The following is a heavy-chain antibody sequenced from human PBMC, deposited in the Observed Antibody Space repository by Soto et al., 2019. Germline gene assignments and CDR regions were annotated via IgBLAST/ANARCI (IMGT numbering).Heavy chain of an antibody. D-gene: IGHD3-10*01. CDR2: IRSKAYGGTT. Sequence: PGGSLRLSCTASGFTFGDYAMSWFRQAPGKGLEWVGFIRSKAYGGTTEYAASVKGRFTISRDDSKSIAYLQMNSLKTEDTAVYYCTTNGGSWYYGSGNYYTQWGQGTLVTVSS. CDR3: TTNGGSWYYGSGNYYTQ. V-gene: IGHV3-49*03. CDR1: GFTFGDYA. J-gene: IGHJ4*02.